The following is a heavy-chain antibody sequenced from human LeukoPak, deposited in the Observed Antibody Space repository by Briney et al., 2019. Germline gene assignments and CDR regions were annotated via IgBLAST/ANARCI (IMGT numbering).Heavy chain of an antibody. Sequence: PGGSLRLSCAASGFTFSSYSMNWVRQAPGKGLEWVSSISSSSSYIYYADSVKGRFTISRDNSKNTLYLQMNSLRAEDTAVYYCARDISGGYSGPYGMDVWGQGTTVTVSS. CDR3: ARDISGGYSGPYGMDV. V-gene: IGHV3-21*01. J-gene: IGHJ6*02. D-gene: IGHD1-26*01. CDR2: ISSSSSYI. CDR1: GFTFSSYS.